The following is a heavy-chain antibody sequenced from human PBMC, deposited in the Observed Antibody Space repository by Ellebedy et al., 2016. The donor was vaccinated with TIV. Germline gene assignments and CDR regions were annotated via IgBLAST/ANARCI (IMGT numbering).Heavy chain of an antibody. V-gene: IGHV1-18*01. CDR3: ARDQEDVEWLLSEPGIKLVKSAYFDY. J-gene: IGHJ4*02. CDR2: ISAHTGDT. D-gene: IGHD3-9*01. Sequence: ASVKVSXXASGYSLLTYGMSWVRQAPGQGLEWMGSISAHTGDTNIAKKWQGRVTMFTDTSTSTAYMELRGLRYDDTAVYFCARDQEDVEWLLSEPGIKLVKSAYFDYWGQGTLVTVSS. CDR1: GYSLLTYG.